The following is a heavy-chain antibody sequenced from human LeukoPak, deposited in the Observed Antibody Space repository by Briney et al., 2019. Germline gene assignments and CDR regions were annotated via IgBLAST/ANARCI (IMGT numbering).Heavy chain of an antibody. J-gene: IGHJ3*02. Sequence: SETLSLTCAVSGYSISSGYYWGWIRQPPGEGLEWIGSIYHSGSTYYNPSLKSRVTISVDTSKNQFSLKLSSVTAAGTAVYYCARPRGDYDFWSGYYSTREDAFDIWGQGTMVTVSS. D-gene: IGHD3-3*01. CDR3: ARPRGDYDFWSGYYSTREDAFDI. V-gene: IGHV4-38-2*01. CDR1: GYSISSGYY. CDR2: IYHSGST.